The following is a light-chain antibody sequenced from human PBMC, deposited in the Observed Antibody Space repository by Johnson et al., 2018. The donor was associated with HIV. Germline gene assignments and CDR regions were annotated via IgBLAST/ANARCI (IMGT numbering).Light chain of an antibody. V-gene: IGLV1-51*01. CDR1: SSNIGNNY. CDR3: GTWDSSLREV. J-gene: IGLJ1*01. Sequence: QSVLTQPPSVSAAPGQKVTISCSGSSSNIGNNYVSWYQQLPGTAPKLLIYDNNKRPSGIPDRFSGSKSGTSATLGITGLQTGDEADYYCGTWDSSLREVFGTGTKVTVI. CDR2: DNN.